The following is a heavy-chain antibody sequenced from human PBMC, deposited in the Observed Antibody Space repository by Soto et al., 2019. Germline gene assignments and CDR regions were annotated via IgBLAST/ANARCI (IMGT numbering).Heavy chain of an antibody. Sequence: SETLSLTCTVSGGSISSGGYSWSWIRQHPGKGLDWIGYIYYSGSTYYNPSLKSRVTISVETSKNKFSLKLSSVTAADTAVYYCARVVVITKPFGGRRYFDYWGQGTLVTVSS. CDR1: GGSISSGGYS. J-gene: IGHJ4*02. V-gene: IGHV4-31*03. D-gene: IGHD3-22*01. CDR2: IYYSGST. CDR3: ARVVVITKPFGGRRYFDY.